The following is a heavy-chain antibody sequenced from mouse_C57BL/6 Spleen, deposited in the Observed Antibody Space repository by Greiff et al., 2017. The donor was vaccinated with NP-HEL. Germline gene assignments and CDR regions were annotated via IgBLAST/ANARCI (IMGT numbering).Heavy chain of an antibody. CDR1: GSTFTRYG. Sequence: VQLQQSGAELARPGASVKLSCTASGSTFTRYGLSWVQQRPGPGLEWIGAIYPRSGTPSYNEKFKGKATLTADKSSSTAYMELRSRTSEDSAVYVCADDGNAGLAYWGQGTLVTVSA. J-gene: IGHJ3*01. D-gene: IGHD2-1*01. CDR3: ADDGNAGLAY. CDR2: IYPRSGTP. V-gene: IGHV1-81*01.